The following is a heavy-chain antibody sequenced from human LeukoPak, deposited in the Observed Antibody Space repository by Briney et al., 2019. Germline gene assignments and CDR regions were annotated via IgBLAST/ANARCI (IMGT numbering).Heavy chain of an antibody. D-gene: IGHD6-13*01. V-gene: IGHV1-69*04. CDR1: GGTFSSYA. J-gene: IGHJ4*02. CDR3: ARLKASIAAAPSDY. CDR2: IIPILGIA. Sequence: ASVKVSCKASGGTFSSYAISWVRQAPGQGLEWMGRIIPILGIANYAQKFQGRVTITADKSTSTAYMELSSLRSEDTAVYYCARLKASIAAAPSDYWGQGTLVTVSS.